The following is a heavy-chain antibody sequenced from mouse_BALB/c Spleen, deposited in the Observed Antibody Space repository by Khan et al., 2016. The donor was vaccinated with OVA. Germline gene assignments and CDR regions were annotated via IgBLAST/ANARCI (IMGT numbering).Heavy chain of an antibody. CDR3: ARIKKIVATYFDY. CDR2: TNPTNGRT. Sequence: QVHVKQSGAELVKAGASVKMSCKASGYTFTSYWMHWVKQRLGQGLEWFAETNPTNGRTYYNEKFKSKATLTVDKSSSTAYMLLSGSTFEDSAVYYCARIKKIVATYFDYWGQGTTLTVSS. V-gene: IGHV1S81*02. CDR1: GYTFTSYW. D-gene: IGHD1-1*01. J-gene: IGHJ2*01.